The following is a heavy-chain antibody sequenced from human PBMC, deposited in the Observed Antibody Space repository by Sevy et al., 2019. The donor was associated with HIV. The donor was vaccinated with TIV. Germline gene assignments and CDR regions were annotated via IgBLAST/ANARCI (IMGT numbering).Heavy chain of an antibody. J-gene: IGHJ5*02. CDR3: ARVVYGDYVNYFDP. D-gene: IGHD4-17*01. CDR1: SGSISSSSYY. V-gene: IGHV4-39*01. Sequence: SETLSLTCSVSSGSISSSSYYWGWIRQPPGKGLEWIGTIYYSGSTYYSPSLKSRVSISVDTSKNQFSLKLIPVTAADTAVYYCARVVYGDYVNYFDPWGQGTLVTVSS. CDR2: IYYSGST.